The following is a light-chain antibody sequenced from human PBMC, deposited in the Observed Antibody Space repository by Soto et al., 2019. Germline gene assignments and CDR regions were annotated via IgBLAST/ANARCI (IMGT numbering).Light chain of an antibody. J-gene: IGKJ1*01. Sequence: ESVFTQSPGTLSLSPGERATLSCRASQSVSSSYLAWYQQKPGQAPRLLIYGASSRATGIPDRFSGSGSGTDFTLTISSLEPEDFAVYYCQQYGSSPPWTFGQGTNVDIK. V-gene: IGKV3-20*01. CDR3: QQYGSSPPWT. CDR2: GAS. CDR1: QSVSSSY.